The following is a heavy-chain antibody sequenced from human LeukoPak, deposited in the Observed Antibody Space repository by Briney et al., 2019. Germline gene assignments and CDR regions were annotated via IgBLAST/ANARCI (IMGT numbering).Heavy chain of an antibody. CDR3: ARSGSRYSYYYYYMDV. Sequence: SVKVSCKASGGTFSSYAISWVRQAPGQGLEWMGGIIPIFGTANYAQKFQGRVTITADESTSTAYLELSSLRPEDTAVYHCARSGSRYSYYYYYMDVWGKGTTVTVSS. V-gene: IGHV1-69*13. CDR2: IIPIFGTA. D-gene: IGHD1-1*01. CDR1: GGTFSSYA. J-gene: IGHJ6*03.